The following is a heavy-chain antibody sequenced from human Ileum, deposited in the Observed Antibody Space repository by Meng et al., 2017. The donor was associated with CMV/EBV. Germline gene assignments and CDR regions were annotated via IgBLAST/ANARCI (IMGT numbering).Heavy chain of an antibody. CDR2: ISSSSSYI. J-gene: IGHJ4*02. V-gene: IGHV3-21*01. CDR1: GFTFSSYS. CDR3: ARDRRESNYYGSGSYSNSFDY. Sequence: GESLNISCAASGFTFSSYSMNWVRQAPGKGLEWVSSISSSSSYIYYADSVKGRFTISRDNAKNSLYLQMNSLRAEDTAVYYCARDRRESNYYGSGSYSNSFDYWGQGTLVTVSS. D-gene: IGHD3-10*01.